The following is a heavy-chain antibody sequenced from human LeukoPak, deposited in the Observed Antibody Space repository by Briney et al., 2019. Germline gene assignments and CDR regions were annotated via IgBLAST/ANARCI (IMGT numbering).Heavy chain of an antibody. V-gene: IGHV3-74*01. CDR3: AREADEGGNVLPYYSYYYMDV. CDR1: GFTFSSYW. Sequence: PEGSLRLSCAASGFTFSSYWMHWVRQAPGKGLVWVSRINSYGSSTSYADSVMRRLTISRDNAANTLYLQMSSLRAEDTAVYYSAREADEGGNVLPYYSYYYMDVWGKGTTVTVSS. J-gene: IGHJ6*03. D-gene: IGHD4-23*01. CDR2: INSYGSST.